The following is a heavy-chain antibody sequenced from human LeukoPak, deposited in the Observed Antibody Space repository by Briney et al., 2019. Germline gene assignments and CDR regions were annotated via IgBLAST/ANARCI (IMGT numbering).Heavy chain of an antibody. V-gene: IGHV3-7*01. CDR2: IKEDGSEK. Sequence: GGSLRLSCAASGLSFSTYYMSWVRQAPGKGLEWVANIKEDGSEKYYVDSVKGRFTISRDNSKNTLYLQMNSLRAEDTAVYYCAKDLGGDLTLDYWGQGTLVTVSS. CDR1: GLSFSTYY. J-gene: IGHJ4*02. D-gene: IGHD2-21*02. CDR3: AKDLGGDLTLDY.